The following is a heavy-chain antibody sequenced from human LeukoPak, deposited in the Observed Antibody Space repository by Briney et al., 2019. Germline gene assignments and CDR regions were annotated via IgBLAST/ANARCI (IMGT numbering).Heavy chain of an antibody. CDR3: ARERRRDGYNYKDY. J-gene: IGHJ4*02. CDR1: GFTFSAYG. D-gene: IGHD5-24*01. CDR2: ISYDGSYQ. V-gene: IGHV3-30*04. Sequence: GGSLRLSCAVSGFTFSAYGMHWVRQAPGKGLEWVAVISYDGSYQAYADSVKGRFTVSRDSSKNTLYLQFNSLRPEDTGLYYCARERRRDGYNYKDYWGQGTQVSVSS.